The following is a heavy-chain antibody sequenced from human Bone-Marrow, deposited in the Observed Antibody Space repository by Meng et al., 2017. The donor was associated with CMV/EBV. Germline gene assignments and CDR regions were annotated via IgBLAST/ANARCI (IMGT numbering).Heavy chain of an antibody. Sequence: SAKVSCKASGFTFTSSAVQWVRQARGQRLEWIGWIVVGSGNTNYAQKFQERVTITRDMSTSTAYMELSSLRSEDTAVYYCAADFIRLRYYYYGMDVWGQGTTVTVSS. V-gene: IGHV1-58*01. CDR1: GFTFTSSA. J-gene: IGHJ6*02. CDR3: AADFIRLRYYYYGMDV. CDR2: IVVGSGNT. D-gene: IGHD3-16*01.